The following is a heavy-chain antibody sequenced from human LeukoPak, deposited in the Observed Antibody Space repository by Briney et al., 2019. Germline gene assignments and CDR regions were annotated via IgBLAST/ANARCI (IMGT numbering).Heavy chain of an antibody. CDR2: IYTSGST. Sequence: PSETLSLTCTVSGGSISSGNYYWSWIRQPAGKGLERIGRIYTSGSTNYKPSLESRVTISIDTSKNQFSLKLSSVTAADTAVYYCARGNTYYYTSGSNNWFDPWGQGTLVTVSS. J-gene: IGHJ5*02. CDR3: ARGNTYYYTSGSNNWFDP. D-gene: IGHD3-10*01. CDR1: GGSISSGNYY. V-gene: IGHV4-61*02.